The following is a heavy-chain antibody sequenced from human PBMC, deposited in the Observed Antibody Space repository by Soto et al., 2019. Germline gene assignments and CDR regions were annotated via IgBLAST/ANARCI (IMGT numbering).Heavy chain of an antibody. D-gene: IGHD5-18*01. CDR1: GFTFSSYE. V-gene: IGHV3-48*03. J-gene: IGHJ4*02. Sequence: GGSLRLSCAASGFTFSSYEMNWVRQAPGKGLEWVSYISSSGSTIYYADSVKDRFTISRDNAKNSLYLQMNSLRAEDTAVYYCARAVYGYPNYWGQGTLVTVSS. CDR3: ARAVYGYPNY. CDR2: ISSSGSTI.